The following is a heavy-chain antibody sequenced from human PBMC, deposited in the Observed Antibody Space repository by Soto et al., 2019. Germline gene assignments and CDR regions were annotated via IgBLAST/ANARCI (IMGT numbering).Heavy chain of an antibody. D-gene: IGHD3-16*01. CDR1: GYTFTNYG. Sequence: GASAKVSCKASGYTFTNYGISWVRQAPGQGLEWMGWISPYTGNTHSATKIQGRLTMTTDTSTSTAYMDLGSLTSDDTAVYYCVMVDNYVTPTPQDVWGQGTTVTVSS. CDR3: VMVDNYVTPTPQDV. V-gene: IGHV1-18*01. J-gene: IGHJ6*02. CDR2: ISPYTGNT.